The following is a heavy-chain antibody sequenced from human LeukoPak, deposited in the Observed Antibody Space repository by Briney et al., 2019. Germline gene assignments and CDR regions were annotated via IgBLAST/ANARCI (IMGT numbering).Heavy chain of an antibody. D-gene: IGHD6-19*01. CDR2: IYYSGST. V-gene: IGHV4-59*01. CDR3: ARLAEDRADYYMDV. CDR1: GGSISSYY. Sequence: PSETLSLTCTVSGGSISSYYWSWIRQPPGKGLEWIGYIYYSGSTNYNPSLKSRVTISVDTSKNQFSLKLSSVTAADTAVYYCARLAEDRADYYMDVWGKGTTVTVSS. J-gene: IGHJ6*03.